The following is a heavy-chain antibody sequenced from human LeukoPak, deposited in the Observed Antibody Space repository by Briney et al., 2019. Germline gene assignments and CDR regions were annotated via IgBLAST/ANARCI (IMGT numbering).Heavy chain of an antibody. D-gene: IGHD1-26*01. CDR1: DGSISSSSYY. J-gene: IGHJ4*02. CDR3: ARTDSGRYSYFDY. Sequence: SETLSLTCIVSDGSISSSSYYWGWIRQPPGKGLEWIGNLFYTGETFYNPSLNSRVTISVDTSKSQFSLRLSSVTAAGTAVYYCARTDSGRYSYFDYWGQGTLVTVSS. CDR2: LFYTGET. V-gene: IGHV4-39*01.